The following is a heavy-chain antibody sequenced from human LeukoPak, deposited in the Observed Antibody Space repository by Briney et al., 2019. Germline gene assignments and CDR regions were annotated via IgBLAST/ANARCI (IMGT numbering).Heavy chain of an antibody. J-gene: IGHJ6*02. CDR1: GFTFSSYA. Sequence: GGSLRLSCAASGFTFSSYAMHWVRQAPGKGLEWVAVISYDGSNKYYADSVKGRFTISRDNSKNTLYLQMNSLRAEDTAVYYCATELMVRGVGNYGMDVWGQGTTVTVSS. D-gene: IGHD3-10*01. V-gene: IGHV3-30-3*01. CDR3: ATELMVRGVGNYGMDV. CDR2: ISYDGSNK.